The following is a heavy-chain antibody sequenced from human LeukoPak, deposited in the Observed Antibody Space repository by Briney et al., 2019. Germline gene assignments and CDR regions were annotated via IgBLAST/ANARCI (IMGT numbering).Heavy chain of an antibody. V-gene: IGHV4-34*01. CDR3: ERGAAWFDP. D-gene: IGHD6-25*01. J-gene: IGHJ5*02. CDR2: INHSGST. Sequence: SETLSLTCAVSGGSFSGYYWSWIRQPPGKGLEWIGEINHSGSTNYNPSLKSRVTISVDTSKNQFSLKLSSVTAADTAVYYCERGAAWFDPWVQGTLVTVSS. CDR1: GGSFSGYY.